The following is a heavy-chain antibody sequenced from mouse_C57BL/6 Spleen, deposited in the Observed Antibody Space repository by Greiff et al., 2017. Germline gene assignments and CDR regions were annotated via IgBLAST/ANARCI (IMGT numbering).Heavy chain of an antibody. J-gene: IGHJ2*01. CDR1: GYTFTSYG. CDR2: IYPRSGNT. CDR3: ARRGNYFDY. Sequence: VKLMESGAELARPGASVKLSCKASGYTFTSYGISWVKQRTGQGLEWIGEIYPRSGNTYYNEKFKGKATLTADKSSSTAYMELRSLTSEDSAVYFCARRGNYFDYWGQGTTLTVSS. V-gene: IGHV1-81*01.